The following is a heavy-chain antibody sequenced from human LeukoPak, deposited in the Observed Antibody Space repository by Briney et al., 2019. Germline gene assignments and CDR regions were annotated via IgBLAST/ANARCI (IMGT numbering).Heavy chain of an antibody. D-gene: IGHD2-15*01. J-gene: IGHJ6*02. CDR2: ISGSGGST. CDR3: AKAGDLYCSGGSCYSGYYGMDV. CDR1: GFTFSGYA. Sequence: GGSLRLSCAASGFTFSGYAMSWVRQAPGKGLEWVSAISGSGGSTYYADSVKGRFTISRDNSKNTLYLQMNSLRAEDTAVYYCAKAGDLYCSGGSCYSGYYGMDVWGQGTTVTVSS. V-gene: IGHV3-23*01.